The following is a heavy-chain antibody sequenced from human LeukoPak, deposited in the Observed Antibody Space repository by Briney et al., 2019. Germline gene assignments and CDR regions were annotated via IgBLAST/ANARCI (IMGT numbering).Heavy chain of an antibody. CDR3: ARRVSVTTWSDAFDI. J-gene: IGHJ3*02. CDR2: IYYSGST. V-gene: IGHV4-59*08. D-gene: IGHD4-17*01. Sequence: SETLSLTCTVSGGSISSYYWSWIRQPPGKGLEWIGYIYYSGSTNYNPSLKSRVTISVDTSKNQFSLKLSSVTAADTAVYYCARRVSVTTWSDAFDIWGQGTMVTVSS. CDR1: GGSISSYY.